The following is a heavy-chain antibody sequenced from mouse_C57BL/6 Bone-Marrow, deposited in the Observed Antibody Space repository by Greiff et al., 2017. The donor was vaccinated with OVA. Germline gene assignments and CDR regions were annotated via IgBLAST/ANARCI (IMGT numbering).Heavy chain of an antibody. CDR2: IWSGGST. D-gene: IGHD3-2*02. V-gene: IGHV2-2*01. J-gene: IGHJ4*01. Sequence: QVQLQQSGPGLVQPSQSLSITCTVSGFSLTSYGVHWVRQSPGKGLEWLGVIWSGGSTDYNAAFISRLSISKDNSKSQVFFKMNSLQAEDTAIYYCASPRQGSSAAMDYWGQGTSVTVSS. CDR3: ASPRQGSSAAMDY. CDR1: GFSLTSYG.